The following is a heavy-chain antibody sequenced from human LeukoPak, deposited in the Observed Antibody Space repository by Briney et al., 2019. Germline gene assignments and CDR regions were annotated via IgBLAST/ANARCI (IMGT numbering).Heavy chain of an antibody. J-gene: IGHJ5*02. D-gene: IGHD3-16*01. CDR3: AKTPWRYARSFDP. Sequence: SETLSLTCAVYGGSFSDYYWTWIRQPPGKVLEWIGEINHSGRTNYNPSLKSRVNISIDTSKSQFSLNLSSVTAADTAEYYCAKTPWRYARSFDPWGQGTLVTVSS. V-gene: IGHV4-34*01. CDR2: INHSGRT. CDR1: GGSFSDYY.